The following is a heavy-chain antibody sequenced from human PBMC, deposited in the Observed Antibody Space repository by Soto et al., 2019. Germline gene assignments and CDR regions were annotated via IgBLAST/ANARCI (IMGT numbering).Heavy chain of an antibody. Sequence: GGSLRLSCAASGFTFSSYSMNWVRQAPGKGLEWLSSISGNGKSTYYADSVKGRFTVSRDNSKNTLYLQMNSLRVEDTATYYCVKDWSGNKCPCMDVWGQGTTVTVSS. CDR1: GFTFSSYS. J-gene: IGHJ6*02. D-gene: IGHD3-3*01. CDR3: VKDWSGNKCPCMDV. V-gene: IGHV3-23*01. CDR2: ISGNGKST.